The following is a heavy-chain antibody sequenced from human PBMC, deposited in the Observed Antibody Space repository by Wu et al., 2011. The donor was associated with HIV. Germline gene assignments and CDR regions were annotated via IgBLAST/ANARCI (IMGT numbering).Heavy chain of an antibody. J-gene: IGHJ6*03. CDR2: IIPIFGTA. Sequence: QVQLVQSGAEVKKPGSSVKVSCKASGGTFSSYAISWVRQAPGQGLEWMGRIIPIFGTANYAQKFQGRVTITADESTSTAYMELSSLRSEDTAVYYCARANYYDSSGYYPNYYMDVWGKGTTVTGLL. V-gene: IGHV1-69*15. CDR3: ARANYYDSSGYYPNYYMDV. D-gene: IGHD3-22*01. CDR1: GGTFSSYA.